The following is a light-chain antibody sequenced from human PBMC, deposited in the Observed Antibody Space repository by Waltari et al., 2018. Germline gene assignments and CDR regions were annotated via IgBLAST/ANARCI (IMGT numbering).Light chain of an antibody. CDR1: QSISSY. CDR2: AAS. J-gene: IGKJ4*01. V-gene: IGKV1-39*01. Sequence: DTQMTQSPSSLSASLGDSVTITCRASQSISSYLNWYQQKPGLAPKLLIYAASSLRNGVPSRFSGSGSGTDFSLTISSLQPEDFATYYCQQSFSTPLTFGGGTKVEIK. CDR3: QQSFSTPLT.